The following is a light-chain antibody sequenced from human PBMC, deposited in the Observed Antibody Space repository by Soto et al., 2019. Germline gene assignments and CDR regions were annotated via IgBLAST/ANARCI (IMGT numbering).Light chain of an antibody. Sequence: QSALTQPASVSGSPGQSITISCTGTSSDVGGYTYVSWYQQHPGKAPKLIIYDVNNRPLGVSNRFSGSKSGNTASLTISGLQAEDEADYYCSSYASSTTRVFGTGTKLTVL. CDR1: SSDVGGYTY. J-gene: IGLJ1*01. CDR3: SSYASSTTRV. CDR2: DVN. V-gene: IGLV2-14*01.